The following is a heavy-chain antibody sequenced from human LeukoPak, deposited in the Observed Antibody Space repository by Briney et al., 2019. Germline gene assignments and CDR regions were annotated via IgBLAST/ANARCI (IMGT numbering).Heavy chain of an antibody. CDR1: GYTFTDYY. CDR3: ARDRDYSNTERGFDY. CDR2: INPNSGET. J-gene: IGHJ4*02. D-gene: IGHD4-11*01. Sequence: EASVKVSCKTSGYTFTDYYIHWVRQAPGQGLEWMGWINPNSGETNSAQKFQGRVTMTGDTSISTACMELRRVTSDDTAVYYCARDRDYSNTERGFDYWGQGTLVTVSS. V-gene: IGHV1-2*02.